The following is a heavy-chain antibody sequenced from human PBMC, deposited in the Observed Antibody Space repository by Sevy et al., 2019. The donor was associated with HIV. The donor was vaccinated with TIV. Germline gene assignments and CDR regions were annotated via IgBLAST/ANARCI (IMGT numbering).Heavy chain of an antibody. Sequence: ASVKVSCKASGGTFSSYAISWVRQAPGQGLEWMGGIIPIFGTANYAQTFQGRVTITADKSTSTAYMELSSLRSEDTAVYYCAREGYYYDSSGYYYADAFDIWGQGAMVTVSS. D-gene: IGHD3-22*01. J-gene: IGHJ3*02. CDR3: AREGYYYDSSGYYYADAFDI. V-gene: IGHV1-69*06. CDR2: IIPIFGTA. CDR1: GGTFSSYA.